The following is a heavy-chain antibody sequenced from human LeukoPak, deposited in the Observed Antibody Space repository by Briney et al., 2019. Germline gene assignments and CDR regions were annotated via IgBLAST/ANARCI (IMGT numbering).Heavy chain of an antibody. CDR3: IKDYGLDY. D-gene: IGHD4-17*01. Sequence: GGSLRLSCAASGFTFSNAWMTWVRQAPGKGLEWVGRIKSITAGGTTDYAAPVKGRFTISRDDSKNTLYLQMNSLKSEDTAVYYCIKDYGLDYWGQGTLVTVSS. CDR2: IKSITAGGTT. J-gene: IGHJ4*02. V-gene: IGHV3-15*01. CDR1: GFTFSNAW.